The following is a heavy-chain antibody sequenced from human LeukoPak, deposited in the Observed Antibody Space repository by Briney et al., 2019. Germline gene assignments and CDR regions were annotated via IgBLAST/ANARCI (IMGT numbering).Heavy chain of an antibody. J-gene: IGHJ4*02. CDR1: GFIFSDYG. D-gene: IGHD1/OR15-1a*01. Sequence: PGGSLRLSCAASGFIFSDYGMHWVRQAPGKGLEWVTFIRYDGTNKYYADSVKGRFTISKDNSRNALYLQMNSLSSEDTAVYYRAKEGTASKPSDLDYWGQGTLVTVSS. CDR2: IRYDGTNK. V-gene: IGHV3-30*02. CDR3: AKEGTASKPSDLDY.